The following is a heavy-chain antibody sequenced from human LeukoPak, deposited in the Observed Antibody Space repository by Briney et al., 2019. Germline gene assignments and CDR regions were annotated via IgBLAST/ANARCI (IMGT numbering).Heavy chain of an antibody. Sequence: PGGSLRLSCAASGFTFSNFWMNWVRQAPGKGLEWVANIKQDGSVKHYVDSVKGRFPISRDNTKNSLYLQMNSLRAEDTAVYYCVRGDLRLPRSTPDCWGQGTLVTVSS. J-gene: IGHJ4*02. CDR1: GFTFSNFW. V-gene: IGHV3-7*01. CDR2: IKQDGSVK. D-gene: IGHD5/OR15-5a*01. CDR3: VRGDLRLPRSTPDC.